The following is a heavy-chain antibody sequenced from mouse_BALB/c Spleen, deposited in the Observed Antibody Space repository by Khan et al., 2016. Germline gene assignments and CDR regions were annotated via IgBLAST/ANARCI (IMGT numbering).Heavy chain of an antibody. CDR2: ISTGGTT. J-gene: IGHJ4*01. CDR1: GFTFSDYA. CDR3: SREENAMDY. Sequence: EVELVESGGGLVKPGGSLKLSCAASGFTFSDYAMSWVRQTPEKRLEWVASISTGGTTHSPDSMKGRFTFTRDISRNVLYLQMSSLRSEDTGMYYCSREENAMDYWGQGTSVTVSS. V-gene: IGHV5-6-5*01.